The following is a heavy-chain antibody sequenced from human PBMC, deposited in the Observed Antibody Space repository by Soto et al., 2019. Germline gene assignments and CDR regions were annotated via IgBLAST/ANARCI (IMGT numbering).Heavy chain of an antibody. CDR3: VKYLECTSPERAFDI. Sequence: EVHLLESGGGLVQPGGSLRLSCAVSGITLSDCAMTWVRQAPGKGLEWVSVVSGDGTTIYYAESVKGRFTISRDTSKNAVSLLRKSLRAADTAIYYCVKYLECTSPERAFDICGQGRMVTVSS. V-gene: IGHV3-23*01. J-gene: IGHJ3*02. CDR2: VSGDGTTI. CDR1: GITLSDCA. D-gene: IGHD1-1*01.